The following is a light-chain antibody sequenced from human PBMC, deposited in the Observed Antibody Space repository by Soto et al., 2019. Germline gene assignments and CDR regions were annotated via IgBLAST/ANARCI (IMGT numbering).Light chain of an antibody. Sequence: EIVLTQSPGTLSLSPGERATPSCRASQSISSSYLAWYQQKPGQAPSLLIYAATSRATGIADRFSGGGSGTDFTLTIRRLESEDFAVYYCRLYGSSPPITFGRGTRLEIK. J-gene: IGKJ5*01. CDR1: QSISSSY. V-gene: IGKV3-20*01. CDR3: RLYGSSPPIT. CDR2: AAT.